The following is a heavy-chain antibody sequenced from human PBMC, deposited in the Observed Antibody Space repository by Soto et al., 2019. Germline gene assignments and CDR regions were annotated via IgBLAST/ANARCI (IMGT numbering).Heavy chain of an antibody. J-gene: IGHJ5*02. Sequence: SETLSLTCTVSGGSISSYYWSWIRQPPGKGLEWIGYIYYSGSTNYNPSLKSRVTISVDTSKNQFSLKLSSVTAADTAVYYCARRSRKYQHYWFDPWGQGTLVTVSS. D-gene: IGHD2-2*01. CDR1: GGSISSYY. CDR2: IYYSGST. CDR3: ARRSRKYQHYWFDP. V-gene: IGHV4-59*01.